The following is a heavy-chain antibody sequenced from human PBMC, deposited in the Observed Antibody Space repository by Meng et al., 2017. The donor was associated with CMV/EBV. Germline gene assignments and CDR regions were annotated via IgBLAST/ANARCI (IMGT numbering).Heavy chain of an antibody. CDR2: ISYDGSNK. CDR3: ARDLGYGDYVGYFDY. CDR1: GGTFSSYA. Sequence: SCKASGGTFSSYAMHWVRQAPGKGLEWVAVISYDGSNKYYADSVKGRFTISRDNSKNTLYLQMNSLRAEDTAVYYCARDLGYGDYVGYFDYWGQGTLVTVSS. J-gene: IGHJ4*02. V-gene: IGHV3-30-3*01. D-gene: IGHD4-17*01.